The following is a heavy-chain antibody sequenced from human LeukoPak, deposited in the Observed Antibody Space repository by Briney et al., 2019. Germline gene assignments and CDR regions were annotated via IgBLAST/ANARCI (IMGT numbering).Heavy chain of an antibody. J-gene: IGHJ4*02. V-gene: IGHV1-18*01. CDR3: AREGDGSGSYIDY. Sequence: ASVKVSCKASGYTFTSYGISWVRQAPGQGLEWMGWISAYNGNTNYAQKLQDRVTMTTDTSTSTVYMELSSLRSEDTAVYYCAREGDGSGSYIDYWGQGTLVTVSS. CDR1: GYTFTSYG. D-gene: IGHD3-10*01. CDR2: ISAYNGNT.